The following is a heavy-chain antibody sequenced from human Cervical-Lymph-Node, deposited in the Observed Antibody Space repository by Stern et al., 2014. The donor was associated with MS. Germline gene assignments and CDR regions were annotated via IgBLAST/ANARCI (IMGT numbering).Heavy chain of an antibody. D-gene: IGHD3-3*01. CDR2: IGDSGST. J-gene: IGHJ4*02. CDR1: GGTISSGGYY. V-gene: IGHV4-31*03. CDR3: ARVSYDFWSGYYVFDY. Sequence: QVQLVESGPGLVKPSQTLSLTCTVSGGTISSGGYYWRWIRQDPGKGLERIGYIGDSGSTYNNASLERRVNIAVNTARNAFSLKLSSVPSADTAVYYCARVSYDFWSGYYVFDYWGQGTLVTVSS.